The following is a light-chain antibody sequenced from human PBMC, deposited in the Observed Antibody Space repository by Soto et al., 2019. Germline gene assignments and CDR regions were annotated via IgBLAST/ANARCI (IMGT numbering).Light chain of an antibody. J-gene: IGKJ1*01. CDR2: KFS. CDR3: MQGTHWPT. Sequence: DVVMTQSPLSLPVTLGQPASISCRSSQSPVYSDGNIYLSWFHQRPGQSTRRLIYKFSNRESGVPDRFSGSGSGTEFTLRISTVEAEDVGVYYCMQGTHWPTFGQGTKVEIK. V-gene: IGKV2-30*01. CDR1: QSPVYSDGNIY.